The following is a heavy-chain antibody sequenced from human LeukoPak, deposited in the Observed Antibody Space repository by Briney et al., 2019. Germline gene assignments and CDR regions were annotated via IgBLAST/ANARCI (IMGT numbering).Heavy chain of an antibody. CDR2: INHSGST. V-gene: IGHV4-34*01. CDR3: ARGGVWSSSWYGEPYNWFDP. Sequence: SETLSLTCAVYGGSFSGYYWSWIRQPPGKGLEWIGEINHSGSTNYNPSLKSRVTISVDTSKHQFSLKLSSVTAADTAVYYCARGGVWSSSWYGEPYNWFDPWGQGTLVTVSS. CDR1: GGSFSGYY. J-gene: IGHJ5*02. D-gene: IGHD6-13*01.